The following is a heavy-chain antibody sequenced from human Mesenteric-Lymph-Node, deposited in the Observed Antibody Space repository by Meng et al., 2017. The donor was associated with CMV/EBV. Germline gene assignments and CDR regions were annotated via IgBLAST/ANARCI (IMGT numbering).Heavy chain of an antibody. D-gene: IGHD4-23*01. V-gene: IGHV4-34*01. Sequence: QGQLKRGGAGLLKPSETLSPTCAVYGGSFSGYYWSWIRQPPGKGLEWIGEINHSGSTNYNPSLKSRVTISVDTSKNQFSLKLSSVTAADTAVYYCARHQRWLKSEGGFNYWGQGTLVTVSS. CDR3: ARHQRWLKSEGGFNY. CDR1: GGSFSGYY. J-gene: IGHJ4*02. CDR2: INHSGST.